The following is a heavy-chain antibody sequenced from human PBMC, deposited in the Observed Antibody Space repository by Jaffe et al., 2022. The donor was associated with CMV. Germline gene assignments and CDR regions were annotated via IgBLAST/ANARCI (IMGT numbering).Heavy chain of an antibody. V-gene: IGHV3-33*01. CDR2: IWYDGSNK. J-gene: IGHJ4*02. Sequence: QVQLVESGGGVVQPGRSLRLSCAASGFTFSSYGMHWVRQAPGKGLEWVAVIWYDGSNKYYADSVKGRFTISRDNSKNTLYLQMNSLRAEDTAVYYCARAHLVVQLYYFDYWGQGTLVTVSS. D-gene: IGHD1-1*01. CDR1: GFTFSSYG. CDR3: ARAHLVVQLYYFDY.